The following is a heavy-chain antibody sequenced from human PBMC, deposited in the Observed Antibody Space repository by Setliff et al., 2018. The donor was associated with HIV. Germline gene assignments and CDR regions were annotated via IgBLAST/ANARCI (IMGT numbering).Heavy chain of an antibody. D-gene: IGHD5-12*01. J-gene: IGHJ4*02. CDR1: GGPISSSSYY. Sequence: SETLSLTCTVSGGPISSSSYYWGWIRQPPGKGLEWIGSIYYSGSTYYNPSLKSRVTISVDTSKNQFSLKLSSVTAADTAVYYCARLGAEDFSDYDWVDYWGQGTLVTVSS. CDR2: IYYSGST. CDR3: ARLGAEDFSDYDWVDY. V-gene: IGHV4-39*01.